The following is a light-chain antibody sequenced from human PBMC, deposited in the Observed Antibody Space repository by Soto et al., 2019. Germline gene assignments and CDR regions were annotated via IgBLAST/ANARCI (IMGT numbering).Light chain of an antibody. CDR3: LLYDGGAWV. CDR2: STA. V-gene: IGLV7-43*01. J-gene: IGLJ3*02. Sequence: QTVVTQEPSLTVSPGGTVTFTCASNTGAVTSDYHPNWVQQKPGQTPTSLIYSTASKHSWTPARFSGSLLGVKAALTLSGVGPEDEADYYCLLYDGGAWVFGGGTKVTVL. CDR1: TGAVTSDYH.